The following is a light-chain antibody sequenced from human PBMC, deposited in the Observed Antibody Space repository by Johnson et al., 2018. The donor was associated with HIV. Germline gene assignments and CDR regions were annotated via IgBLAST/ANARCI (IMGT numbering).Light chain of an antibody. CDR1: SSNIGNNF. J-gene: IGLJ1*01. CDR2: DNN. V-gene: IGLV1-51*01. Sequence: QSVLTQPPSMSAAPGQKVTISCSGSSSNIGNNFVSWFRQLPLRAPKVLIYDNNERPSGIPDRFSGSKSGTSATLGITGLQTGDEADYYCGTWDSSLSAGVFGTGTKVTVL. CDR3: GTWDSSLSAGV.